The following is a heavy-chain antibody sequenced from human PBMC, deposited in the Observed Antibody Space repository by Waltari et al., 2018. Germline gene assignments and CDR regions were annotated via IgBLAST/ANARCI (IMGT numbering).Heavy chain of an antibody. V-gene: IGHV3-30*02. D-gene: IGHD2-2*02. CDR2: IWFDGSDK. J-gene: IGHJ4*02. CDR3: AKDAFGNTYLDF. Sequence: QVNLVESGGGVVKPGGSLRLSCATSGFTCSNFGMHWVRQAPGKGLEWVALIWFDGSDKFYADSVRGRFTISRDNSARTLYLDMDSLRLDDTAMYYCAKDAFGNTYLDFWGQGTLVTVSS. CDR1: GFTCSNFG.